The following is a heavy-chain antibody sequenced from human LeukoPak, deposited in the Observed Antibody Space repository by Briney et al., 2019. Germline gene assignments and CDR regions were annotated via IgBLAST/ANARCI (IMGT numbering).Heavy chain of an antibody. J-gene: IGHJ3*02. Sequence: SETLSLTCTVSGGSISSYYWSWIRQPPGKGLEWIGYIYYSGSTNYNPSLKSRVTISVDTSKNQFSLKLSSVTAADTAVYYCARHVASGGWTGAFDIWGQGTMVTVSS. CDR1: GGSISSYY. D-gene: IGHD6-19*01. CDR3: ARHVASGGWTGAFDI. V-gene: IGHV4-59*08. CDR2: IYYSGST.